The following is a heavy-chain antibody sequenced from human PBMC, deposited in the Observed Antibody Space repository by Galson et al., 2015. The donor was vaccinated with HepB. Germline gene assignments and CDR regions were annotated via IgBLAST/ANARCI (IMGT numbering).Heavy chain of an antibody. V-gene: IGHV4-39*01. D-gene: IGHD3-16*01. CDR2: VYYRGDT. J-gene: IGHJ5*02. CDR1: GASLWSSDYY. CDR3: AGVNRQYDSWFDP. Sequence: ETLSLTCTVSGASLWSSDYYWGWVRQPPGKGLEWIGNVYYRGDTYYNPSLKSQVTMSVETSRNQFSLRMRSVTAADTAVYYCAGVNRQYDSWFDPWGQGTLVIVSA.